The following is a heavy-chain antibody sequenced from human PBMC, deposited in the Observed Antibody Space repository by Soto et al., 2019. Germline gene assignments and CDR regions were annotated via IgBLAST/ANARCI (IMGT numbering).Heavy chain of an antibody. CDR1: GGSISSYY. J-gene: IGHJ4*02. V-gene: IGHV4-59*01. Sequence: QVQLQESGPGLVKPSETLSLTCTVSGGSISSYYWSWIRQPPGKGLEWIGYIYYSGSTNYNPSLTTRXXIXVXTSKNQFSLKLSSVTAADTAVYYCARVHFSHGVIAYWGQGTLVTVSS. D-gene: IGHD3-3*02. CDR2: IYYSGST. CDR3: ARVHFSHGVIAY.